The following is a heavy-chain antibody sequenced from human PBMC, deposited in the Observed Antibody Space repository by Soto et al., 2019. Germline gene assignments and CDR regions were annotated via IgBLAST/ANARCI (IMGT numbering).Heavy chain of an antibody. CDR2: ISGSGGST. V-gene: IGHV3-23*01. D-gene: IGHD1-26*01. J-gene: IGHJ4*02. CDR3: AKGPRTLGATSRYFDY. CDR1: GFTFSSYS. Sequence: VGSLRLSCAASGFTFSSYSMNWVRQAPGKGLEWVSAISGSGGSTYYADSVKGRFTISRDNSKNTLYLQMNSLRAEDTAVYYCAKGPRTLGATSRYFDYWGQGTLVNVSS.